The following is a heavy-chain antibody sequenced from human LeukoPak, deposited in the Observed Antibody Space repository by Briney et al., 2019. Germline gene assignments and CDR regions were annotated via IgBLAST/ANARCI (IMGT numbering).Heavy chain of an antibody. V-gene: IGHV3-7*01. CDR3: ATDRGWRTSGYCLYYFEY. CDR2: IKHDGSEK. J-gene: IGHJ4*02. CDR1: GFIFTNYF. D-gene: IGHD3-22*01. Sequence: GVSLRLSCAASGFIFTNYFMSWVRQAPGKGLEWVASIKHDGSEKYYVDSVRGRFTISRDNTKNSLYLQMSSLRAEDTAVYYCATDRGWRTSGYCLYYFEYWGQGTLVTFSS.